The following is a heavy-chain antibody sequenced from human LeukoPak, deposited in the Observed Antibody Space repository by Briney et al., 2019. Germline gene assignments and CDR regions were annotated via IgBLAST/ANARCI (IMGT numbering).Heavy chain of an antibody. CDR2: INPNSGGT. CDR3: ARAKVPWGFGELLSQPFDY. J-gene: IGHJ4*02. Sequence: GASVKVSCKASGYTFTGYYMHWVRQAPGQGLEWMGWINPNSGGTNYAQKFQGRVTMTRDTSISTAYMELSRLRSDDTAVYYCARAKVPWGFGELLSQPFDYWGQGTLVTVSS. CDR1: GYTFTGYY. V-gene: IGHV1-2*02. D-gene: IGHD3-10*01.